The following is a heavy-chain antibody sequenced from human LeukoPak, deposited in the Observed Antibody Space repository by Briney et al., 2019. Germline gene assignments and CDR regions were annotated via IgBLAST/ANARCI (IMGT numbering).Heavy chain of an antibody. CDR2: IYHSGST. CDR1: GGSISSGGYY. Sequence: SQTLSLTCTVSGGSISSGGYYWSWIRQPPGKGLEWIGYIYHSGSTYYNPSLKSRVTISVDRSKNQFSLKLSSVTAADTAVYYCAAGPAAHPDAFDIWGQGTMVTVSS. J-gene: IGHJ3*02. D-gene: IGHD2-2*01. CDR3: AAGPAAHPDAFDI. V-gene: IGHV4-30-2*01.